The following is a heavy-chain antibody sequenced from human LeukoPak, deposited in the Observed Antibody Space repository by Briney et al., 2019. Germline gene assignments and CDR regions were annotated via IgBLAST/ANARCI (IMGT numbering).Heavy chain of an antibody. J-gene: IGHJ4*02. Sequence: ASVKVSCKASGYTFTSYYMHWVRQAPGQGPEWMGIINPSGGSTSYAQKFQGRVSMTRDTSTSTVYMELSSLRSEDTAVYYCARDPLPSYGSGSYYNALDYWGQGTLVTVSS. CDR3: ARDPLPSYGSGSYYNALDY. CDR1: GYTFTSYY. V-gene: IGHV1-46*01. CDR2: INPSGGST. D-gene: IGHD3-10*01.